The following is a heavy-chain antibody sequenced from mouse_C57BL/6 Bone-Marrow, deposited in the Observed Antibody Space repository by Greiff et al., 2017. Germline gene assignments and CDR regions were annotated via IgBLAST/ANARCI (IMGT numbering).Heavy chain of an antibody. CDR1: GYTFTSYW. J-gene: IGHJ4*01. D-gene: IGHD2-3*01. CDR2: IDPSDSYT. V-gene: IGHV1-50*01. CDR3: ASGYYGIAMDY. Sequence: QVQLQQPGAELVKPGASVKLSCKASGYTFTSYWMQWVTQRPGQGLEWIGEIDPSDSYTNYHQKFKGKATLTVDTSSSTAYMQLSSLTSEDSAVYYCASGYYGIAMDYWGQGTSVTGSS.